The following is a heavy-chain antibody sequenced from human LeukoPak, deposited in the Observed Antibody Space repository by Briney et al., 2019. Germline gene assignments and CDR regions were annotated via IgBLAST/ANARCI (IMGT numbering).Heavy chain of an antibody. CDR2: ISGSGGST. D-gene: IGHD5-12*01. CDR1: GFTFSSYA. Sequence: GGSLRLSCAASGFTFSSYAMSWVRQAPGKGLEWVSAISGSGGSTYYADSVKGRFTISRDNSKNTLYLQMNSLRAEDMAVYYCASGRGYSGYGPGYYFDYWGQGTLVTVSS. CDR3: ASGRGYSGYGPGYYFDY. J-gene: IGHJ4*02. V-gene: IGHV3-23*01.